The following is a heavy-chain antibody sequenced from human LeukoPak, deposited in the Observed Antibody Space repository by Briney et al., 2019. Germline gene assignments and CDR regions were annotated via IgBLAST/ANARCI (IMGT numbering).Heavy chain of an antibody. V-gene: IGHV3-21*01. Sequence: GGSLRLSCAASGFTFSSYSMNWVRQAPGKGLEWVSSISSSSSYIYYADSVKGRFTISRDNARNSLYLQMNSLRAEDTAVYYCAKDSSGWFDYWGQGTLVTVSS. D-gene: IGHD6-19*01. J-gene: IGHJ4*02. CDR3: AKDSSGWFDY. CDR2: ISSSSSYI. CDR1: GFTFSSYS.